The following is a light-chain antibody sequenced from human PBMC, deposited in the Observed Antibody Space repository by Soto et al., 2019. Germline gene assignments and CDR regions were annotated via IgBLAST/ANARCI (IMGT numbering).Light chain of an antibody. CDR3: QQSYSTPPLT. V-gene: IGKV1-39*01. CDR1: QSISSY. J-gene: IGKJ5*01. CDR2: AAS. Sequence: DIQMTQSPSSLSASVGERVTITCRASQSISSYLNWYQQKPGKAPTLLLYAASSLQSGVPSRFSGGGSGTDFTLPISSLQPADFATYYCQQSYSTPPLTFGQGTRREIK.